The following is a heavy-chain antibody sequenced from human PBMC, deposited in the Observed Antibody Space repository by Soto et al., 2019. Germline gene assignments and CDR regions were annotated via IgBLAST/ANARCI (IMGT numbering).Heavy chain of an antibody. Sequence: TGGSLRLSCAASGFTFSSYGMHWVRQAPGKGLEWVAVISYDGSNKYYADSVKGRFTISRDNSKNTLYLQMNSLRAEDTAVYYCAKDLRRYYYYYGMDVWGQGTTVTVSS. CDR1: GFTFSSYG. CDR2: ISYDGSNK. J-gene: IGHJ6*02. V-gene: IGHV3-30*18. CDR3: AKDLRRYYYYYGMDV.